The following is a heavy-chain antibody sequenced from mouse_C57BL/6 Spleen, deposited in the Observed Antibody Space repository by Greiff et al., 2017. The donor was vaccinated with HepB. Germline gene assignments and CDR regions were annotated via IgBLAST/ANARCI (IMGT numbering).Heavy chain of an antibody. Sequence: EVKLMESGGGLVKPGGSLKLSCAASGFTFSSYAMSWVRQTPEKRLEWVATISDGGSYTYYPDNVKGRFTISRDNAKNNLYLQMSHLKSEDTAMYYCARDGTGPAWFAYWGQGTLVTVSA. CDR1: GFTFSSYA. V-gene: IGHV5-4*01. J-gene: IGHJ3*01. CDR3: ARDGTGPAWFAY. CDR2: ISDGGSYT. D-gene: IGHD4-1*01.